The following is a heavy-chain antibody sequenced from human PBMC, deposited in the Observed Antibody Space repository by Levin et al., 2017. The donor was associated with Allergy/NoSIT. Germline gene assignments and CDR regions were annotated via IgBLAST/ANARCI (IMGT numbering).Heavy chain of an antibody. V-gene: IGHV4-39*01. CDR1: GGSISSSSYY. CDR2: IYYSGST. D-gene: IGHD5-18*01. CDR3: ARGWGLYSYGPGYLFDP. Sequence: PSETLSLTCTVSGGSISSSSYYWGWIRQPPGKGLEWIGSIYYSGSTYYNPSLKSRVTISVDTSKNQFSLKLSSVTAADTAVYYCARGWGLYSYGPGYLFDPWGQGTLVTVSS. J-gene: IGHJ5*02.